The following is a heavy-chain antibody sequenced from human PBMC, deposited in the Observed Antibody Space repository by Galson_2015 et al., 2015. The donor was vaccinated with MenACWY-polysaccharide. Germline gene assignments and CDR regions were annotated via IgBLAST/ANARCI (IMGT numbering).Heavy chain of an antibody. CDR3: AKGEVYFDY. Sequence: SLRLSCAASGVTFGTYAMSWVRQAPGKGLEWVSAISGSGGSTYYADSVKGRFTISRDNSKNTLYLQMNSLRAEDTAVYYCAKGEVYFDYWGQGTLVTVSS. J-gene: IGHJ4*02. CDR2: ISGSGGST. CDR1: GVTFGTYA. D-gene: IGHD1-26*01. V-gene: IGHV3-23*01.